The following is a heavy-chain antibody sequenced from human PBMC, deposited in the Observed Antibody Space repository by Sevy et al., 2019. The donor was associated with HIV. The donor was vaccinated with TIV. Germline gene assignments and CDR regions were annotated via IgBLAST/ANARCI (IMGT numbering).Heavy chain of an antibody. D-gene: IGHD3-10*01. Sequence: ASVKVSCKASGYTFTSYGISWVRQAPGQGLEWMGWISAYNGNTNYAQKLQGRVTMTTDTSTSTACMELRSLRSDDTAVYYCARGRGYYGSGSKGNWFDPWGQGTLVTVSS. V-gene: IGHV1-18*01. J-gene: IGHJ5*02. CDR2: ISAYNGNT. CDR1: GYTFTSYG. CDR3: ARGRGYYGSGSKGNWFDP.